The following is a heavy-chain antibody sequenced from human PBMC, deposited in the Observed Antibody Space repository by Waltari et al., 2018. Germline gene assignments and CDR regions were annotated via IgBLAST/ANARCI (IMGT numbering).Heavy chain of an antibody. J-gene: IGHJ6*02. V-gene: IGHV1-2*02. CDR1: GYTFTGYY. D-gene: IGHD3-3*01. Sequence: QVQLVQSGAEVKKPGASVKVSCKASGYTFTGYYMHWVRQAPGQGLEWMGWINPNSGGTNYAQKFQGRVTMTRDTSISTAYMELSRLRSDDTAVYYCARDFWSGYWYYYYGMDVWGQGTTVTVSS. CDR2: INPNSGGT. CDR3: ARDFWSGYWYYYYGMDV.